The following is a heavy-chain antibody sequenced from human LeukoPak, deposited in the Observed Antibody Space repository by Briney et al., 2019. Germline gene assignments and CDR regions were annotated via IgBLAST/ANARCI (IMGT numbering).Heavy chain of an antibody. CDR1: GDSVSSDSAA. J-gene: IGHJ6*03. V-gene: IGHV6-1*01. D-gene: IGHD1-26*01. CDR2: TYYRSKWYN. CDR3: ARDRKDTAIRGSYFRVYYYMDV. Sequence: SQTLSLTCAISGDSVSSDSAAWNWIRQSPSRGLEWLGRTYYRSKWYNDYAVSVKSRITINPDTSKNQFSLQLNSVTPEDTAVYYCARDRKDTAIRGSYFRVYYYMDVWGKGTTVTISS.